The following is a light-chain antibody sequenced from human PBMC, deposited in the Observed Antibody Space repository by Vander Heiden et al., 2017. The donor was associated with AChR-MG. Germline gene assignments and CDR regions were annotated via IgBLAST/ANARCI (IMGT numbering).Light chain of an antibody. V-gene: IGKV3-15*01. Sequence: EIVMTQSPATLSVSPGERATLSCRASQSVDTWVAWYQQKPGQAPRLLIYTTSNRATGIPARFSGSGSGTEFTLTISSLQSEDFAVYYCQQHEKWPYTFGQGTKVEI. CDR1: QSVDTW. CDR3: QQHEKWPYT. J-gene: IGKJ2*01. CDR2: TTS.